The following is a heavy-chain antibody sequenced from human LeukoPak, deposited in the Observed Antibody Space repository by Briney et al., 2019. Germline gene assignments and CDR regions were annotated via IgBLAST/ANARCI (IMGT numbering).Heavy chain of an antibody. CDR3: ASVTVIPYYYYGMDV. CDR1: GFTFSSYS. J-gene: IGHJ6*02. D-gene: IGHD1-14*01. Sequence: GGSLRLSCAASGFTFSSYSMNWVRQAPGKGLEWVSSISSSSSYIYYADSVKGRFTISRDNAKNSLYLQMNSLRAEDTAVYYCASVTVIPYYYYGMDVWGQGTTVTVSS. CDR2: ISSSSSYI. V-gene: IGHV3-21*01.